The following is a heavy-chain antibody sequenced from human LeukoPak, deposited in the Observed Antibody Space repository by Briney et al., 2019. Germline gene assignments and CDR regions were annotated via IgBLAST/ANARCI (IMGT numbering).Heavy chain of an antibody. Sequence: GGSLRLSCAASGFTFSNYAINWVRQAPGKGLEWVSSISRSGCIFYGDSVRGRSTISRDNGKNSVYLQMSSLRPEDTAVYYCAREMEMATARFDFWGQGTLVTVSS. CDR1: GFTFSNYA. CDR3: AREMEMATARFDF. CDR2: ISRSGCI. J-gene: IGHJ4*02. D-gene: IGHD5-24*01. V-gene: IGHV3-69-1*01.